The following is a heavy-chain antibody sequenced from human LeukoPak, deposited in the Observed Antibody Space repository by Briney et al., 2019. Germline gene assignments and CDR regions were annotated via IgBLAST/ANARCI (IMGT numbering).Heavy chain of an antibody. D-gene: IGHD6-6*01. CDR1: GGSISSHY. Sequence: SETLSLTCTVSGGSISSHYLSWIRQPPGKGLEWIGYIYYSGSINYNPSLKSRVTISVDTSKNQFSLQLSSVTAADTAVYYCARVGIAARNYYYYYMDVWGKGTTVTVSS. V-gene: IGHV4-59*11. CDR3: ARVGIAARNYYYYYMDV. CDR2: IYYSGSI. J-gene: IGHJ6*03.